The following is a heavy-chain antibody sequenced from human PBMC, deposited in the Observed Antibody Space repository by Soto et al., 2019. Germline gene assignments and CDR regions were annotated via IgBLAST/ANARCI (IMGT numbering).Heavy chain of an antibody. CDR2: ISYDGSNK. Sequence: GGSLRLSCAASGFTFSSYAMLWVRQAPGKGLEWVAVISYDGSNKYYADSVKGRFTISRDNSKNTLYLQMNSLRAEDTAVYYCARESPANLYFDYWGQGTLVTVSS. CDR3: ARESPANLYFDY. CDR1: GFTFSSYA. V-gene: IGHV3-30-3*01. J-gene: IGHJ4*02.